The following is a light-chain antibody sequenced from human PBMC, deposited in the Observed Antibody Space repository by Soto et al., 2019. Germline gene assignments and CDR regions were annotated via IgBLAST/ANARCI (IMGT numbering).Light chain of an antibody. CDR3: QQYGSSIT. CDR1: QSVSSSY. Sequence: EIVLTQSPATLSSSPGERATLSCRASQSVSSSYLAWYQQKPGQAPRLLIYGASSRATGIPDRFSGSGSGTDFTHTISSLEPEDFAVYYCQQYGSSITFGQGTRLEIK. CDR2: GAS. V-gene: IGKV3-20*01. J-gene: IGKJ5*01.